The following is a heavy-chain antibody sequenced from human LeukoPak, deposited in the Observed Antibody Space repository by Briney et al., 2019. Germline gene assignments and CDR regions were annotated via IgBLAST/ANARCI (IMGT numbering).Heavy chain of an antibody. CDR2: ISWNSGSI. D-gene: IGHD5-18*01. Sequence: GGSLRLSCAASGFTFDDYAMHWVRQAPGKGLEWVSGISWNSGSIGYADSVKGRFTISRDNAKNSLYLQMNSLRAEDTALYYCAKDIADTNMVLDYWGQGTLVTVSS. CDR3: AKDIADTNMVLDY. V-gene: IGHV3-9*01. CDR1: GFTFDDYA. J-gene: IGHJ4*02.